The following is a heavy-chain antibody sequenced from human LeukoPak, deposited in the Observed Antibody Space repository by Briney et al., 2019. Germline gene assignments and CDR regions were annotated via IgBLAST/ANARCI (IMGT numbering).Heavy chain of an antibody. V-gene: IGHV4-34*01. CDR2: INHSGST. J-gene: IGHJ6*03. Sequence: SSETLSLTCAVYGGSFSGYYWGWIRQPPGKGLEWIGEINHSGSTNYNPSLKSRVTISVDTSKNQFSLKLSSVTAADTAVYYCARTRPDIVVVPAAISQRGYYYYYYYMDVWGKGTTVIVSS. CDR1: GGSFSGYY. CDR3: ARTRPDIVVVPAAISQRGYYYYYYYMDV. D-gene: IGHD2-2*02.